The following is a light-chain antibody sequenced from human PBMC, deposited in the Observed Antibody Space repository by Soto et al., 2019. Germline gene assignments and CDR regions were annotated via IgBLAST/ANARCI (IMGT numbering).Light chain of an antibody. V-gene: IGLV2-14*01. Sequence: QSALTQPASVSGSPGQSITIPCTGTSSDIGAYKYVSWYQQYPGKAPKFMIYEVSNRPSGVSNRFSGSKSGNTASLTISGLQAEDEADYYCSAYTTSNTVVFGGGTQLTVL. CDR2: EVS. CDR3: SAYTTSNTVV. J-gene: IGLJ2*01. CDR1: SSDIGAYKY.